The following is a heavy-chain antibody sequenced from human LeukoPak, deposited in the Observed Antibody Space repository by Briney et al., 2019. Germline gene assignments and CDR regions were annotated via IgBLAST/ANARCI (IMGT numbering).Heavy chain of an antibody. CDR1: GGSISGGGYS. V-gene: IGHV4-30-4*07. CDR2: IYYSGTT. J-gene: IGHJ4*02. CDR3: ARDRGGSDWNYHLDY. D-gene: IGHD1-7*01. Sequence: SETLSLTCAVSGGSISGGGYSWSWIRQPPGKGLEWIGYIYYSGTTYYNPSLKSQVTISVDTSKNQFSLKLSSVTAADTAVYYCARDRGGSDWNYHLDYWGQGTLVTVSS.